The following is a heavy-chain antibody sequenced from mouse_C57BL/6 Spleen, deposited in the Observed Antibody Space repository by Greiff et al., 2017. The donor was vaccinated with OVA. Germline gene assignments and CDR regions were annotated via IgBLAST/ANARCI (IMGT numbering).Heavy chain of an antibody. CDR3: AAGEGWLAY. V-gene: IGHV1-82*01. CDR2: IYPGDGDT. Sequence: VQLQQSGPELVKPGASVKISCKASGYAFSSSWMNWVKQRPGKGLEWIGRIYPGDGDTNYNGKFKGKATLTADKSSSTAYMQRSSLTSEDSAVYFCAAGEGWLAYWGQGTLVTVSA. J-gene: IGHJ3*01. CDR1: GYAFSSSW.